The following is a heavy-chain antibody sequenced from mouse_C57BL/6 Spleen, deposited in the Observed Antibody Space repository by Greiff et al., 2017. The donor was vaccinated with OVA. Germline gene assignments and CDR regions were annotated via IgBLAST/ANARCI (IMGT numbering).Heavy chain of an antibody. Sequence: VQLQQPGAALVPPGASVQMSCPASGYTFTSSWLTWVKQRPGQGLEWIGDIYPGSGSTNYNEKFKSKATLTVDTSSSTAYMQLSSLTSEDSAVYYCARREDYYGLPFAYWGQGTLVTVSA. CDR2: IYPGSGST. J-gene: IGHJ3*01. V-gene: IGHV1-55*01. CDR1: GYTFTSSW. CDR3: ARREDYYGLPFAY. D-gene: IGHD1-1*01.